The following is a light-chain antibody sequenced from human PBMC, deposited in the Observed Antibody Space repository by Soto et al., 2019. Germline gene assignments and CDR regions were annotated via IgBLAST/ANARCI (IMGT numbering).Light chain of an antibody. CDR3: QSYDSSLSGWV. CDR2: GNS. V-gene: IGLV1-40*01. CDR1: SSNIGAGYD. J-gene: IGLJ3*02. Sequence: QSVLTQPPSVSGAPGQRVTISCTGSSSNIGAGYDVHWYQQLPGTAPKLLIYGNSNRPSGVPDRFSGSKSGTSASPAITGLHAEDEADYYCQSYDSSLSGWVFGGGTKLTVL.